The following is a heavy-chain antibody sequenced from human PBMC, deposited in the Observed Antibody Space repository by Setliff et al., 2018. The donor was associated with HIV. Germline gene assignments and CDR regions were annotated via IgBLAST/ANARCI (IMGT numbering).Heavy chain of an antibody. Sequence: SETLSLTCGVSGGSISSSSDYWGWIRQPPGKGLEWVGSIYYSGSIYYNPSLKSRVTISVDTPNNHFSLRLSSVTAADTALYYCARQNSGWGVGLYYFDYWGQGTLVTVS. CDR3: ARQNSGWGVGLYYFDY. J-gene: IGHJ4*02. CDR2: IYYSGSI. D-gene: IGHD6-19*01. CDR1: GGSISSSSDY. V-gene: IGHV4-39*01.